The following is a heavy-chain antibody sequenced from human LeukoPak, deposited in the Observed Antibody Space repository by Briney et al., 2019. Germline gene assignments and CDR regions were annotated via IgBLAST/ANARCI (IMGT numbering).Heavy chain of an antibody. Sequence: ASVKVSCKASGYTFTCYYMHWVRQAPGQGLEWMGWINPNSGGTNYAQKFQGRVTMTRDTSISTAYMELSRLRSDDTAVYYCARAQSIAAAGTFSYYWGQGTLVTVSS. V-gene: IGHV1-2*02. J-gene: IGHJ4*02. CDR2: INPNSGGT. CDR1: GYTFTCYY. D-gene: IGHD6-13*01. CDR3: ARAQSIAAAGTFSYY.